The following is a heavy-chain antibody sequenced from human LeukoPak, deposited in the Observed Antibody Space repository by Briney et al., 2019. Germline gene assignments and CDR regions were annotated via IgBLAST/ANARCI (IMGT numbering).Heavy chain of an antibody. Sequence: GGSLRLSCAASGFTFDDYAMRWVRQPPGKGLEWVSSISWNSLNTGYADSVKGRFTISRDSAKNSLYLQMNSLRPEDTALYYCARDRGTYNYGMDVWGQGTTVTVSS. D-gene: IGHD1-1*01. V-gene: IGHV3-9*01. CDR2: ISWNSLNT. CDR1: GFTFDDYA. CDR3: ARDRGTYNYGMDV. J-gene: IGHJ6*02.